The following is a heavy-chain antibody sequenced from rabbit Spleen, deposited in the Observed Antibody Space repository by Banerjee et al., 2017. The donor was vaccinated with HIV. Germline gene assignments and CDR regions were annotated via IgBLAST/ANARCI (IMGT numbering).Heavy chain of an antibody. CDR3: ARGITYGYAGDAYPPYAMDL. Sequence: QEQLEESGGDLVKPGASLTLTCTASGFTLSSSYWIWWVRQAPGKGLEWIACISGGSSGSTGYASWAKGRFTISKTSSTTVTLQMTSLTAADTATYFCARGITYGYAGDAYPPYAMDLWGPGTLVTVS. CDR2: ISGGSSGST. CDR1: GFTLSSSYW. D-gene: IGHD6-1*01. V-gene: IGHV1S45*01. J-gene: IGHJ6*01.